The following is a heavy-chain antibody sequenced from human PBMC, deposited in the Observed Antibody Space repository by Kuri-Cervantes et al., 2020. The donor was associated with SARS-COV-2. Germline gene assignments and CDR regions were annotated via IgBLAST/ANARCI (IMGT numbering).Heavy chain of an antibody. V-gene: IGHV3-30*18. D-gene: IGHD2-21*01. CDR2: ISSDGKNK. CDR1: GFNFSTTD. Sequence: GGSLRLFCAASGFNFSTTDMHWVRQAPGKGLEWVTFISSDGKNKKCMASGKGRFTISRDNSQNTLHLQMKSPRDEDTAIYYCAKDRAGVHDFWGPGTLVTVSS. CDR3: AKDRAGVHDF. J-gene: IGHJ4*02.